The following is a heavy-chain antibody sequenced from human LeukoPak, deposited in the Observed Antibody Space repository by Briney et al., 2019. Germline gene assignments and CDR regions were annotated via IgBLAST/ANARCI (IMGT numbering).Heavy chain of an antibody. CDR3: ATERASSKFWSGYWPPGY. J-gene: IGHJ4*02. CDR2: FDPEDGET. D-gene: IGHD3-3*01. CDR1: IYTLTELS. V-gene: IGHV1-24*01. Sequence: ASVKVSCKVSIYTLTELSMHWVRQAPGKGLEWMGGFDPEDGETIYAQKFQGRVTMTEDTSTNTAYLELSSLRSEDTAVYYCATERASSKFWSGYWPPGYWGQGTLVTVSS.